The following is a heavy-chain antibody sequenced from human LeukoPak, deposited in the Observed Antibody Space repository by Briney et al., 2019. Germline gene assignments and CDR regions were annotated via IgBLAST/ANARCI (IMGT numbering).Heavy chain of an antibody. CDR3: AGSYYYDSSLIDY. CDR2: IYYSGST. D-gene: IGHD3-22*01. CDR1: GGSISSYY. Sequence: SETLSLTCTVSGGSISSYYWSWIRQPPGKGLEWIGYIYYSGSTNYNPSLKSRVTISVDTSKNQFSLKLSSVTAADTAVYYCAGSYYYDSSLIDYWGQGTLVTVSS. J-gene: IGHJ4*02. V-gene: IGHV4-59*01.